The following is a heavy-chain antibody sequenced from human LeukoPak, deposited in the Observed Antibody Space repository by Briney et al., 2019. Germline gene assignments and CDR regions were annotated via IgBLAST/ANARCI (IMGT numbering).Heavy chain of an antibody. V-gene: IGHV5-51*01. Sequence: GESLKISCKGSGYSFTSYWIGWVRQMPGKGLEWMGIIYPGDSDTRYSPSFQGQVTISADKSISTAYLQWSSLKASDTAMYYCARRSDPFGEFFLFDYWGQGTLVTVSS. J-gene: IGHJ4*02. CDR3: ARRSDPFGEFFLFDY. CDR1: GYSFTSYW. CDR2: IYPGDSDT. D-gene: IGHD3-10*01.